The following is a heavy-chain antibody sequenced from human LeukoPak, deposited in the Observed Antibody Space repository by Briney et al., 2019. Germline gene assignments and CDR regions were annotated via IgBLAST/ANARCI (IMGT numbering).Heavy chain of an antibody. CDR1: GYSFTTYW. CDR2: ISPDDSEI. Sequence: GESLKISCKGSGYSFTTYWIAWVRQMPGRGLEWMGIISPDDSEIRYSPSFRGQVTISADKSISTAYLQWSRLKAPDTAIYYCARHEGSGSYYSYWGQGTLVTVSS. CDR3: ARHEGSGSYYSY. J-gene: IGHJ4*02. V-gene: IGHV5-51*01. D-gene: IGHD1-26*01.